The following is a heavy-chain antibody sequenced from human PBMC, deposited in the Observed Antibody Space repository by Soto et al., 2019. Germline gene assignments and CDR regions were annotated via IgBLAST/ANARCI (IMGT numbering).Heavy chain of an antibody. CDR1: GFSLSSTRMA. D-gene: IGHD6-19*01. Sequence: QITLKESGPTLVKPTQTLTLTCNFSGFSLSSTRMAVGWIRQPPGKALEWLALIYWDDDKRYSPFLKSRLTITKDTSKNQVVLTMSNMEPVDTARYYCAHIVVAGLGYYFDYWGQGTLVTVSS. CDR2: IYWDDDK. J-gene: IGHJ4*02. CDR3: AHIVVAGLGYYFDY. V-gene: IGHV2-5*02.